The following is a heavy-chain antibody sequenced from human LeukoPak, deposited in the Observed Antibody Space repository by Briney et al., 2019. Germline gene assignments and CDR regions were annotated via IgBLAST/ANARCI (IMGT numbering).Heavy chain of an antibody. D-gene: IGHD3-10*01. Sequence: WGWIRQPPGKGLEWIGSIYHSGSTYYNPSLKSRVTISVDMSKNQLSLKLSSVTAADTAIYYCARDAKYYYGSRTFFFYEHWGQGTLLTVSS. CDR2: IYHSGST. CDR3: ARDAKYYYGSRTFFFYEH. V-gene: IGHV4-38-2*02. J-gene: IGHJ4*02.